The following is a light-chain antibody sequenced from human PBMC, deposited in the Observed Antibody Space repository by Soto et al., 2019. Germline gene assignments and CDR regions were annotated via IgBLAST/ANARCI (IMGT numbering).Light chain of an antibody. J-gene: IGKJ4*01. Sequence: EVVLTQSPATLSLSPGERATLSCRASQSVGSYLAWYQQKPGQAPRLLIYDASNRATGIRARFSGSGSGTVFTLTISSLEPEDFAVYYCQQRFIWPPVTFGGGTNVEIK. CDR2: DAS. CDR1: QSVGSY. V-gene: IGKV3-11*01. CDR3: QQRFIWPPVT.